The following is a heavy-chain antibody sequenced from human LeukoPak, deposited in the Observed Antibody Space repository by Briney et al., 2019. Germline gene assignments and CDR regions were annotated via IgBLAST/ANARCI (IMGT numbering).Heavy chain of an antibody. V-gene: IGHV1-46*01. CDR2: INPSGGST. CDR3: ARAPRRGYSYGPTN. Sequence: ASVKVSCKASGYTFTSYYMHWVRQAPGQGLEWMGVINPSGGSTSYAQKFQGRVTMTRDTSISTAYMELSRLRSDDTAVYYCARAPRRGYSYGPTNWGQGTLVTVSS. J-gene: IGHJ4*02. CDR1: GYTFTSYY. D-gene: IGHD5-18*01.